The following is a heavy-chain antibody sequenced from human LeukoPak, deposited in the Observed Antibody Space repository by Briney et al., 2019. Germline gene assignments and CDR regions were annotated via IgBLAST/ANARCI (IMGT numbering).Heavy chain of an antibody. J-gene: IGHJ4*02. CDR1: GGSFSGYY. D-gene: IGHD4-17*01. CDR3: ARTQDYGDYIDY. Sequence: PSETLSLTCAVYGGSFSGYYWSWIRQPPGKGLEWIGEINHSGSTNYNPSLKSRVTISVDTPKNQFSLKLSSVTAADTAVYYCARTQDYGDYIDYWGQGTLVTVSS. CDR2: INHSGST. V-gene: IGHV4-34*01.